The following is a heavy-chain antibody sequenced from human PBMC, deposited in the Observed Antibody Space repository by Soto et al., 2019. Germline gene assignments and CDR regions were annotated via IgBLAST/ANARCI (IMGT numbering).Heavy chain of an antibody. V-gene: IGHV3-30-3*01. CDR1: GFTFSSYA. D-gene: IGHD4-17*01. Sequence: QVQLVESGGGVVQPGRSLRLCCAASGFTFSSYAMHWIREAPGKGLEWVAVISYDGSNKYYADSVKGRFTISRDNSKNTLYLQMNTLRAEDTAVYYCARTDYHLDCWGQGTLVTVSS. CDR3: ARTDYHLDC. CDR2: ISYDGSNK. J-gene: IGHJ4*02.